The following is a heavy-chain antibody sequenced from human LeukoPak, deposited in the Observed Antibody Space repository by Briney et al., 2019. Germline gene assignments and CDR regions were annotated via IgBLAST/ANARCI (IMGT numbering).Heavy chain of an antibody. V-gene: IGHV4-34*01. D-gene: IGHD6-13*01. CDR1: GGSFSGYY. CDR3: ARVGRRHSSSWLYYFDY. CDR2: INHSGST. Sequence: PSETLSLTCAVYGGSFSGYYWSWIRQPPGKGLEWIGEINHSGSTNYNPSLKSRVTISVDTSKNQFSLKLSSVTAADTAVYYCARVGRRHSSSWLYYFDYWGQGTLVTVSS. J-gene: IGHJ4*02.